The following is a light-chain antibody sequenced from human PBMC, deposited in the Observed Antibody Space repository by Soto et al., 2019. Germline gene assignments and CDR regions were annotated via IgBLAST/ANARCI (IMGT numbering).Light chain of an antibody. CDR3: QQRSNWPAT. CDR1: QSVSSY. CDR2: DAS. V-gene: IGKV3-11*01. J-gene: IGKJ4*01. Sequence: EIVLTQSPATLSLSPGNRATLSCRASQSVSSYFAWSQQKPGQAPRLLIYDASNRATGMRARFSGSGSGTDFTRTITSLEPEDFAVYYCQQRSNWPATFGGGTKVEIK.